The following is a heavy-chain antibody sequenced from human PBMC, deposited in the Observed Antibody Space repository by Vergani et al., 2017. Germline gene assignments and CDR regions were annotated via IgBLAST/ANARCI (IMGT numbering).Heavy chain of an antibody. CDR1: GGTFSSYA. CDR3: ARAVVVVAATSSTSWYFDL. CDR2: IIPILGIA. V-gene: IGHV1-69*04. Sequence: QVQLVQSGAEVKKPGASVKVSCKASGGTFSSYAISWVRQAPGQGLEWMGRIIPILGIANYAQKFQGRVTITADKSTSTAYMELSSLRSDDTAVYYCARAVVVVAATSSTSWYFDLWGRGTLVTVSS. J-gene: IGHJ2*01. D-gene: IGHD2-15*01.